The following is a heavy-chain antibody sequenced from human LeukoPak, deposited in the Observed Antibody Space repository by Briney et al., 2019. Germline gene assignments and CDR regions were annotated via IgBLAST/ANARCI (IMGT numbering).Heavy chain of an antibody. D-gene: IGHD6-6*01. CDR1: GFTFSNYG. Sequence: GGSLRLSCAASGFTFSNYGMHWVRQAPGKGPEWVGRMRSKANDFATAYGASVQGRFIISRDDSKNTVYLEMNNLKTEDTAVYYWTVLGQQLVPFIQGARGPLVIVS. V-gene: IGHV3-73*01. J-gene: IGHJ4*02. CDR2: MRSKANDFAT. CDR3: TVLGQQLVPFIQ.